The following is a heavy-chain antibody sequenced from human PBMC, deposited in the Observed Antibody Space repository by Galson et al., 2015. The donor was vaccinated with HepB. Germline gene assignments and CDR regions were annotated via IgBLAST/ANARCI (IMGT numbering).Heavy chain of an antibody. D-gene: IGHD5-12*01. J-gene: IGHJ4*02. V-gene: IGHV3-23*01. CDR2: ISGSGGST. CDR1: GFTFSSHA. Sequence: SLRLSCAASGFTFSSHAMSWVRQAPGKGLEWVSAISGSGGSTYYADSVKGRFTISRDNSKNTLYLQMNSLRAEDTAVYYCAKTVVATIGPLDYWGQGTLVTVSS. CDR3: AKTVVATIGPLDY.